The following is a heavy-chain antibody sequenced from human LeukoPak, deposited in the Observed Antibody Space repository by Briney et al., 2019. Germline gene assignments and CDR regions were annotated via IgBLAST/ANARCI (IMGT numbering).Heavy chain of an antibody. V-gene: IGHV3-7*01. CDR3: ARDDSSSSEDFDY. J-gene: IGHJ4*02. CDR2: IKQDGSEK. D-gene: IGHD6-6*01. CDR1: GFTFSSYW. Sequence: GGSLRLPCAASGFTFSSYWMSWVRQAPGKGLEWVANIKQDGSEKYYVDSVKGRFTISRDNAKNSLYLQMNSLRAEDTAVYYCARDDSSSSEDFDYWGQGTLVTVSS.